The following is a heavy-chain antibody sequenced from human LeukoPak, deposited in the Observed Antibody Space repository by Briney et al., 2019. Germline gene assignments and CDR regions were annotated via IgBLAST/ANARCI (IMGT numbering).Heavy chain of an antibody. Sequence: ASVKVSCKASGYAFISYYMHWVRQAPGQGLEWMGWINSNSGDTNSVKKFQDRVTMTRDTSISTAYLELSRLRPDDTAVYYCARLAAGTRIVLDSWGQGTLVTVSS. V-gene: IGHV1-2*02. D-gene: IGHD6-13*01. J-gene: IGHJ5*01. CDR1: GYAFISYY. CDR3: ARLAAGTRIVLDS. CDR2: INSNSGDT.